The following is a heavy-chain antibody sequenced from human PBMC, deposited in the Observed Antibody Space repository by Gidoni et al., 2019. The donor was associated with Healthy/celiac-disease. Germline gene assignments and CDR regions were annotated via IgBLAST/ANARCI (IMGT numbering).Heavy chain of an antibody. CDR2: ISGSGGST. CDR1: GCTLSSYA. V-gene: IGHV3-23*04. CDR3: AKFRQQLDDYGMDV. J-gene: IGHJ6*02. Sequence: EVQLVESGGGLVQPGGSLRLSWAASGCTLSSYAMSWVRQAPGKGLEWVSAISGSGGSTYYADSVKGRFTISRDNSKNTLYLQMNSLRAEDTAVYYCAKFRQQLDDYGMDVWGQGTTVTVSS. D-gene: IGHD6-13*01.